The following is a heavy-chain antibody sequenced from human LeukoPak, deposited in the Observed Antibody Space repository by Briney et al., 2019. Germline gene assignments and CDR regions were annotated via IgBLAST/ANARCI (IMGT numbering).Heavy chain of an antibody. CDR3: ARGRTVTTGSSDY. Sequence: SGGSLRLSCAASGFTFSSYAMHWVRQAPGKGLEWVAVISYDGSNKYYADSVKGRFTISRDNSKNTLYLQMNSLRAEDTAVYYCARGRTVTTGSSDYWGQGTLVTVSS. CDR2: ISYDGSNK. CDR1: GFTFSSYA. D-gene: IGHD4-17*01. V-gene: IGHV3-30-3*01. J-gene: IGHJ4*02.